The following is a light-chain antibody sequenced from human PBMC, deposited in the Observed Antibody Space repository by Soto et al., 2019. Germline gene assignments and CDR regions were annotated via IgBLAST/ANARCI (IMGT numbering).Light chain of an antibody. CDR3: LQYNGYPRT. J-gene: IGKJ1*01. CDR1: QGIRND. Sequence: DIQMTQSPSSLSASVGDRVTISCRASQGIRNDLAWYQQKPGKAPKGLIYTASTLHSGVPSRFSGSGSGTEFTLTISSLQPEDVATYYCLQYNGYPRTFGQGTKVEIK. V-gene: IGKV1-17*01. CDR2: TAS.